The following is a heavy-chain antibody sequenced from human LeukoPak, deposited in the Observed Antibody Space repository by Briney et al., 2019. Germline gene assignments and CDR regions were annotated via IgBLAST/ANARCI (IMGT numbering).Heavy chain of an antibody. CDR2: IYYSGST. D-gene: IGHD3-9*01. V-gene: IGHV4-30-4*01. CDR3: ARDTPYRITIFPENWFDP. J-gene: IGHJ5*02. CDR1: GGSISSGDYY. Sequence: PSQTLSLTCTVSGGSISSGDYYWSWIRQPPGKGLEWIGYIYYSGSTYYNPSLKSRVTISVDTSKNQFSLKLSSVTAADTAAYYCARDTPYRITIFPENWFDPWGQGTLVTVSS.